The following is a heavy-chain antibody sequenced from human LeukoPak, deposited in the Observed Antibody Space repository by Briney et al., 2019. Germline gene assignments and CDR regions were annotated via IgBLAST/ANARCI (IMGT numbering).Heavy chain of an antibody. CDR1: GGTFSSYA. J-gene: IGHJ4*02. CDR3: ARGGRIEYSSSSRLYDFDY. Sequence: SVNLSCKASGGTFSSYAISWVRQAPGQGLEWMGAIIPIFGTANYTQKFEGRVTITADESTTTVSMEMRSLRSEDRAAYYCARGGRIEYSSSSRLYDFDYWGQGTLVTVSS. D-gene: IGHD6-6*01. V-gene: IGHV1-69*01. CDR2: IIPIFGTA.